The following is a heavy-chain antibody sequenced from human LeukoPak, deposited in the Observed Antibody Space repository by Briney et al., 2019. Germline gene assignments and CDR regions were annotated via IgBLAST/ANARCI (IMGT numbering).Heavy chain of an antibody. V-gene: IGHV3-48*03. CDR3: AKDAGYTKDAFDI. CDR1: GFTFSSCE. Sequence: GGSLRLSCAASGFTFSSCEMNWVRQAPGKGLEWVSYISSSGSTIYYADSVKGRFTISRDNAKNSLYLQMNSLRAEDTAVYYCAKDAGYTKDAFDIWGQGTMVTVSS. CDR2: ISSSGSTI. J-gene: IGHJ3*02. D-gene: IGHD2-2*02.